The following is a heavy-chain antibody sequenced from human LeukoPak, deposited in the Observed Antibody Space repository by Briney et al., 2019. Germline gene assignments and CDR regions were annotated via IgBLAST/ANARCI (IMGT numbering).Heavy chain of an antibody. CDR1: GFTFSRHS. D-gene: IGHD2-2*01. J-gene: IGHJ4*02. CDR2: ISASGDDT. V-gene: IGHV3-23*01. Sequence: GSLRLSCAASGFTFSRHSMTWVRQAPGKGLEWVSAISASGDDTYYADSVRGRFTLSRDNSKNTVYLQMNSLRAEDTAVYYCANGAAGQYCTRTTCYRWGQGTLVTVSS. CDR3: ANGAAGQYCTRTTCYR.